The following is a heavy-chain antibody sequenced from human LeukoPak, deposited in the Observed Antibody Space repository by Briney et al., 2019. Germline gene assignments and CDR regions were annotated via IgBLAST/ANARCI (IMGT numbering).Heavy chain of an antibody. Sequence: KPSETLSLTCTVSGGSISSSSYYWGCIRQPPGKGLEWIGSIYHSGSTYYNPSLKSRVTISVDTSKNQFSLKLSSVTAADTAVYYCARDDIAVAGTSYWGQGTLVTVSS. D-gene: IGHD6-19*01. J-gene: IGHJ4*02. CDR3: ARDDIAVAGTSY. V-gene: IGHV4-39*07. CDR1: GGSISSSSYY. CDR2: IYHSGST.